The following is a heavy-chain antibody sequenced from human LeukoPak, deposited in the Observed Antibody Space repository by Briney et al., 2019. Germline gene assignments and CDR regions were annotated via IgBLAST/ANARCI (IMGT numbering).Heavy chain of an antibody. CDR1: GYTFTSYY. V-gene: IGHV1-2*02. CDR3: ARVVYDSSGYPRFGFDY. CDR2: INPNSGGT. D-gene: IGHD3-22*01. J-gene: IGHJ4*02. Sequence: ASVKVSCKASGYTFTSYYMHWVRQAPGQGLEWMGWINPNSGGTNYAQKFQGRVTMTRDTPISTAYMELSRLRSDDTAVYYCARVVYDSSGYPRFGFDYWGQGTLVTVSS.